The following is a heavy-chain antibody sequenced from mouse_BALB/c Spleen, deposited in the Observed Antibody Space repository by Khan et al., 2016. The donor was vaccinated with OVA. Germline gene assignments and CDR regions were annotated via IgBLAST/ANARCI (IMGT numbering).Heavy chain of an antibody. CDR3: AKFTPGYYSMDY. Sequence: QVQLKESGPGLVAPSQSLSITCTVSGFSLTTYGVNWVRQPPGKGLEWLGVIWGDGSTNYHSALISRLSISKDNSKSHVFLKLNRLQTDGTATDYCAKFTPGYYSMDYWGQGTSVTVSS. J-gene: IGHJ4*01. D-gene: IGHD1-1*01. V-gene: IGHV2-3*01. CDR2: IWGDGST. CDR1: GFSLTTYG.